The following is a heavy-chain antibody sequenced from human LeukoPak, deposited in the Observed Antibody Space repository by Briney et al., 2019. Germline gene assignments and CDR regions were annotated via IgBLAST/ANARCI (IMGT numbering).Heavy chain of an antibody. J-gene: IGHJ4*02. CDR1: GGSISSYY. D-gene: IGHD2-15*01. CDR3: ARTYCRGGSCHFDY. Sequence: SETLSLTCTVSGGSISSYYWSWIRQPPGKGLEWIGYISYSGSTDSNPSLKSRVTISVDTSKNQISLKLSSVTAADTSVYYCARTYCRGGSCHFDYWGQGTLVTVSS. V-gene: IGHV4-59*08. CDR2: ISYSGST.